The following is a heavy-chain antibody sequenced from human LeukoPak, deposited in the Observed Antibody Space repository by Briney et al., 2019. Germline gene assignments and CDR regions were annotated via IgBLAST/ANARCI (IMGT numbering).Heavy chain of an antibody. D-gene: IGHD4-17*01. V-gene: IGHV3-30-3*01. CDR2: ISYDGSNK. CDR1: GFTFSSYA. Sequence: GGSLRLSCAASGFTFSSYAMHWVRQAPGKGLEWVAVISYDGSNKYYADSVKGRFTISRDNSKNTLYLQMNSLRAEDTAVYYCASSLGGTVTRGFQHWGQGTLVTVSS. J-gene: IGHJ1*01. CDR3: ASSLGGTVTRGFQH.